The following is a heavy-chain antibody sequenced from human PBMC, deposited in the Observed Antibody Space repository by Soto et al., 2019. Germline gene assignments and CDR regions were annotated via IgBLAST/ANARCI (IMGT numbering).Heavy chain of an antibody. CDR1: GYTCTSYA. Sequence: QVQLVQSGAEEKKPGASVKVSCKASGYTCTSYAMHWVRQATGQRLEWMGWINAGNGNTKYSQKFQGRVTITRDTSASTAYMGLSSLRSEDTAVYYCARSIVVVTALDYWGQGTLVTVSS. CDR3: ARSIVVVTALDY. CDR2: INAGNGNT. J-gene: IGHJ4*02. V-gene: IGHV1-3*05. D-gene: IGHD2-21*02.